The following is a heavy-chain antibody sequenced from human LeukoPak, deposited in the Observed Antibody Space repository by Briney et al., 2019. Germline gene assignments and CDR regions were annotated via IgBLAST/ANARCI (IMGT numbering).Heavy chain of an antibody. Sequence: GGSLRLSCAASGFTFSSYSMNWVRQAPGKGLEWVSSISSSCGYIYYADSVKGRFTISRDNAKNSLYLQMNSLRAEDTAVYYCARDLHYYDSSGYYSSDYWGQGTLVTVSS. CDR2: ISSSCGYI. CDR1: GFTFSSYS. J-gene: IGHJ4*02. D-gene: IGHD3-22*01. CDR3: ARDLHYYDSSGYYSSDY. V-gene: IGHV3-21*01.